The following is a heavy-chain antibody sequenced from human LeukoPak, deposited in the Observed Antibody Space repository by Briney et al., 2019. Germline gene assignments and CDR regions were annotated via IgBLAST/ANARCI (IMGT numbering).Heavy chain of an antibody. D-gene: IGHD2-2*01. V-gene: IGHV1-69*04. CDR3: ARGGVVPAAHYWYFDL. CDR1: GGTFSSYA. Sequence: SVKVSCKASGGTFSSYAISWVRQAPGQGLEWMGRIIPILGIANYAQKFQGRVTMTRDTSTSTVYMELSSLRSEDTAVYYCARGGVVPAAHYWYFDLWGRGTLVTVSS. J-gene: IGHJ2*01. CDR2: IIPILGIA.